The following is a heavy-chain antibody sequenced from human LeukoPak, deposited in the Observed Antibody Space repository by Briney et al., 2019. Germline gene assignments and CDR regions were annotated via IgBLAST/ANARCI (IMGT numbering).Heavy chain of an antibody. Sequence: SETLSLTCTVSGGSISSGDYYWSWIRQPPGKGLEWIGYIYYSGSPNYNPSLRSRVAISVDTSKNQFSLKLSSVTAADTAVYYCAKGAKYPLGQPPRYNWFDPWGQGTLVTVSS. V-gene: IGHV4-61*08. D-gene: IGHD3-16*01. CDR3: AKGAKYPLGQPPRYNWFDP. J-gene: IGHJ5*02. CDR2: IYYSGSP. CDR1: GGSISSGDYY.